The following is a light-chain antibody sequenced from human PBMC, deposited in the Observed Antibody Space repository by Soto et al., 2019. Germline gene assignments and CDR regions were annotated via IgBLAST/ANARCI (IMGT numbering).Light chain of an antibody. Sequence: QSVLTQPASVSGSPGQSITTSCTGTSSDVGGYNYVSWYQQQSGKAPKLMIHEVSNRPSGVSSRFSGSKSGNTASLTISGLQAEDEADYYCSSYTSSRAYVFGIGTKVTVL. J-gene: IGLJ1*01. V-gene: IGLV2-14*01. CDR1: SSDVGGYNY. CDR3: SSYTSSRAYV. CDR2: EVS.